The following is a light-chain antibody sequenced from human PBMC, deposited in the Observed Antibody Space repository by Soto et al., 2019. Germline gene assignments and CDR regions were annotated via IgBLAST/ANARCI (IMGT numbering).Light chain of an antibody. CDR1: QSVSSY. CDR3: QKRSNSIT. J-gene: IGKJ5*01. V-gene: IGKV3-11*01. CDR2: DAS. Sequence: EIVLTQSTATLSLSPGERATLSCRASQSVSSYLAWYQQKPGQAPRLLIYDASNRATDIPARFSGSGSGTDFTLTISSLESEDFAVYYCQKRSNSITFGQGTRLEIK.